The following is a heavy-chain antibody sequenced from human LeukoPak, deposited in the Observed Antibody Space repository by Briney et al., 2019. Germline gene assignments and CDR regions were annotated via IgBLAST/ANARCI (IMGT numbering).Heavy chain of an antibody. CDR1: GRFLRRYY. J-gene: IGHJ5*02. Sequence: SDTLSLTHSVCGRFLRRYYWIWTPQPPGKAREEIGYNHNSGRTNYNPSLKSRVTISVDTSKNQFSRKLSSVTAADTAVYYCARVLLHNNWFDPWGQGSLVTVS. CDR3: ARVLLHNNWFDP. V-gene: IGHV4-59*07. CDR2: NHNSGRT. D-gene: IGHD2-15*01.